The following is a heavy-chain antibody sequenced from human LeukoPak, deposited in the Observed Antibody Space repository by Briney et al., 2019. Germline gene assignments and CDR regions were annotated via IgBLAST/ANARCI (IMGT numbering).Heavy chain of an antibody. Sequence: GGSLRLSCAASGFTFSDYSMLWVRQAPGKGLEWVSSVGSGSTYKFYADSVKGRSTISRDNAKSSLYLQLNSLRADDTAIYYCARGPTTIGEAGKGYFDYWGQEILVLVSS. CDR3: ARGPTTIGEAGKGYFDY. V-gene: IGHV3-21*01. CDR2: VGSGSTYK. J-gene: IGHJ4*02. D-gene: IGHD6-13*01. CDR1: GFTFSDYS.